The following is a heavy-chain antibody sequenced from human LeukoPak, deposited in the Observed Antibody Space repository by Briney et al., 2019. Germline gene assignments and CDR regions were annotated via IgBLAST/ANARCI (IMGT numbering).Heavy chain of an antibody. D-gene: IGHD2-2*01. CDR2: ISASGGST. J-gene: IGHJ5*02. CDR1: GFTFSNYA. Sequence: PGGSLRLSCAASGFTFSNYATSWVRQAPGKGLEWVSSISASGGSTYFADSVRGRFSISRDNSKDTLSLQMNSLGAEERAIYYWAKGGGASVSSYCTSITCRRFDPWGQGTLVTVSS. V-gene: IGHV3-23*01. CDR3: AKGGGASVSSYCTSITCRRFDP.